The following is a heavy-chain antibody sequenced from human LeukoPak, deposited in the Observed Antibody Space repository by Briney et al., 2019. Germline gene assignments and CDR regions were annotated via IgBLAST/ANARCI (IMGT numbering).Heavy chain of an antibody. CDR1: GGSFSGYY. D-gene: IGHD1-26*01. Sequence: SETLSLTCAVYGGSFSGYYWSWIRQPPGKGLEWIGEINHSGSTNYNPSLKSRVTISVDTSKNQFSQKLSSVTAADTAVYYCARHRSDGTYPLDYWGQGALVTVSS. CDR3: ARHRSDGTYPLDY. CDR2: INHSGST. V-gene: IGHV4-34*01. J-gene: IGHJ4*02.